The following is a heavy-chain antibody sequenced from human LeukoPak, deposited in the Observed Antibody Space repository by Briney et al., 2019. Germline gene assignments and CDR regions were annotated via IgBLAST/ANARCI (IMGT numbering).Heavy chain of an antibody. CDR1: GFTLSNSW. Sequence: PGGSLRLSCEASGFTLSNSWIHWVRQAPGKGLVWVSRINSDGSTTTYADSVKGRFTISRDNAKNTLYLQMNSLRAEDTAVYYCARAARADCTSPTCHSWLAPWGQGTQVTVSS. CDR2: INSDGSTT. V-gene: IGHV3-74*01. D-gene: IGHD2/OR15-2a*01. J-gene: IGHJ5*02. CDR3: ARAARADCTSPTCHSWLAP.